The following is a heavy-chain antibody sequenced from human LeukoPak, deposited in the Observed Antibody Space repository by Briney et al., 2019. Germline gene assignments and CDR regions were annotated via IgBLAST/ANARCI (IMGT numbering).Heavy chain of an antibody. D-gene: IGHD2-15*01. Sequence: GRSLRLSCTASDFTYAYAGFAMTWVRQAPGKGLEWVAFIRSKSYGATTEYAASVKGRFTISRDDSKAMAFLQMDNLRTEDTAVYYCTRWSSGACYSSSAFDVWGQGTMVTVSS. J-gene: IGHJ3*01. V-gene: IGHV3-49*04. CDR2: IRSKSYGATT. CDR1: DFTYAYAGFA. CDR3: TRWSSGACYSSSAFDV.